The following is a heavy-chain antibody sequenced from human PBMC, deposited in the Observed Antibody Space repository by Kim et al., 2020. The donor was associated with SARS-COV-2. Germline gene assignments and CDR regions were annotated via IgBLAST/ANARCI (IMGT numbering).Heavy chain of an antibody. CDR3: ARLSFGTYYDFWSGYSRPGYFDY. D-gene: IGHD3-3*01. J-gene: IGHJ4*02. V-gene: IGHV5-51*01. CDR1: GYSFTSYW. Sequence: GESLKISCKGSGYSFTSYWIGWVRQMPGKGLEWMGIIYPGDSDTRYSPSFQGQATISADKSISTAYLQWSSLKASDTAMYYCARLSFGTYYDFWSGYSRPGYFDYWGQGTLVTVSS. CDR2: IYPGDSDT.